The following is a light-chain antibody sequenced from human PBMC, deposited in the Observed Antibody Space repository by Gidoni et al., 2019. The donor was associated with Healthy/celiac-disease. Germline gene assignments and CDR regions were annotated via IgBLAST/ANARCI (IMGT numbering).Light chain of an antibody. CDR1: QSISSY. J-gene: IGKJ4*01. Sequence: DIQITQTTSSLSASVGDRVTITSLASQSISSYLNWYQQKPGKAPKLLIYAASSLQSGVPSRFSGSGSGTDFTLTISSLQPEDFATYYCQQSYSTPRLTFGGGTKVEIK. CDR3: QQSYSTPRLT. V-gene: IGKV1-39*01. CDR2: AAS.